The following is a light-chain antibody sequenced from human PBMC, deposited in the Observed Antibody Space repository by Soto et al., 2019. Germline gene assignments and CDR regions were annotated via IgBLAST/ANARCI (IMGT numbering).Light chain of an antibody. Sequence: SYVLSQPPSVSVAPGKTARITCGVNYIGSVHWHQQKPGQAPVLVIYYDTDRPSGIPERFSGSTSGNTATLTISRVEVGDEADYYCQVWDSTSDHVVFGGGTKVTVL. CDR2: YDT. V-gene: IGLV3-21*04. CDR1: YIGS. J-gene: IGLJ3*02. CDR3: QVWDSTSDHVV.